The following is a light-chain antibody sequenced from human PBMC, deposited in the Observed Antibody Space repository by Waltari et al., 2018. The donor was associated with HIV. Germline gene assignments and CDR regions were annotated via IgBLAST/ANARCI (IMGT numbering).Light chain of an antibody. CDR3: CSYAGNYPVL. CDR1: SSDVGGYNY. CDR2: DVT. J-gene: IGLJ3*02. Sequence: QSALTQPRSVSGSPGQSVTISCTGTSSDVGGYNYVSCYQQNPGKAPKFIIYDVTKRPSGVPDRFSGSKSGNTASLTISGLQAEDEADYYCCSYAGNYPVLFGGGTKLTVL. V-gene: IGLV2-11*01.